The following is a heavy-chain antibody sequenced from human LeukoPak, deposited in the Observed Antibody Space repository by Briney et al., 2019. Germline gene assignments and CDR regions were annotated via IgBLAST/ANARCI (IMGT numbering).Heavy chain of an antibody. CDR3: ARLRTDYYDSSGYSIEGAYFDY. D-gene: IGHD3-22*01. Sequence: PSETLSLTCAVYGGSFSGYYWSWIRQPPGKGLEWIGEINHSGSTNYNPSLKSRVTISVDTSKNQFSLKLSSVTAADTAVYYCARLRTDYYDSSGYSIEGAYFDYWGQGTLVTVSS. CDR1: GGSFSGYY. V-gene: IGHV4-34*01. CDR2: INHSGST. J-gene: IGHJ4*02.